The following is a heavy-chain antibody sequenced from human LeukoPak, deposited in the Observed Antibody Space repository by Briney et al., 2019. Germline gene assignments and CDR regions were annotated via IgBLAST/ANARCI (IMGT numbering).Heavy chain of an antibody. CDR3: ARGDPIVATIPNFFDY. Sequence: SETLSLTCTVSGGSISSGGYYWSWIRQHPGKGLEWIGYIFYSGSTYYKPSLKSRVTISVDTSKNQFSLKLSSVTAADTAVYYCARGDPIVATIPNFFDYWGQGTLITVSS. D-gene: IGHD5-12*01. J-gene: IGHJ4*02. CDR1: GGSISSGGYY. CDR2: IFYSGST. V-gene: IGHV4-30-4*08.